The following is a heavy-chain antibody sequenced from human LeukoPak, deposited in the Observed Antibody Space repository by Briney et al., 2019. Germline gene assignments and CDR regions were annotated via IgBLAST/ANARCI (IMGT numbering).Heavy chain of an antibody. V-gene: IGHV3-74*01. Sequence: PGGSLRLSCAASGFTFTNYWMHWVRQAPGMGLVWVSRLPPDELDIIYADSVKGRFTISRDNAKNSLYLQMNSLRADDTAVYFCARSRGGTTGTFDYWGQGTLVTVSS. D-gene: IGHD1-1*01. CDR1: GFTFTNYW. CDR3: ARSRGGTTGTFDY. CDR2: LPPDELDI. J-gene: IGHJ4*02.